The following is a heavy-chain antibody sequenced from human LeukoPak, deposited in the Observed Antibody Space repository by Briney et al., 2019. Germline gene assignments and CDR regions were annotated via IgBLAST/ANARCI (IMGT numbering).Heavy chain of an antibody. Sequence: GTSVKVSCKASGGTFSSYAISWVRQAPGQGLEWMGGIIPIFGTANYAQKFQGRVTITADESTSTAYMELSSLRSEDTAVYYCARGLGLTPVADDAFDIWGQGTMVTVSS. D-gene: IGHD6-19*01. J-gene: IGHJ3*02. CDR3: ARGLGLTPVADDAFDI. CDR1: GGTFSSYA. V-gene: IGHV1-69*01. CDR2: IIPIFGTA.